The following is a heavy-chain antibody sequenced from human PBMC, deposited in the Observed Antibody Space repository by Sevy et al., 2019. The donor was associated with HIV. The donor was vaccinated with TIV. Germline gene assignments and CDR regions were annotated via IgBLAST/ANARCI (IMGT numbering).Heavy chain of an antibody. V-gene: IGHV4-4*07. Sequence: SETLSLTCTVSGGSISSYYWSWIRQPAGKRLEWIGRIFTSGRTNYNPYLKSRVTMSIDTSKNQFSLNLSSVTAADTAVYYCARGVTTLYYYSYIDVWGKWTTVTVSS. D-gene: IGHD2-2*01. J-gene: IGHJ6*03. CDR2: IFTSGRT. CDR3: ARGVTTLYYYSYIDV. CDR1: GGSISSYY.